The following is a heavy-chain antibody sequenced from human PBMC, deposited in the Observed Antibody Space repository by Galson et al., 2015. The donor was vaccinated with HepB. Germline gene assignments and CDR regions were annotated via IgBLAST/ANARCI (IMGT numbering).Heavy chain of an antibody. V-gene: IGHV1-24*01. D-gene: IGHD2-2*01. CDR1: GYTLTELS. CDR2: FDPEDGET. CDR3: ATFVVVPAASLEFGY. J-gene: IGHJ4*02. Sequence: SVKVSCKVSGYTLTELSMHWVRQAPGKGLEWMGGFDPEDGETIYAQKFQGRVTMTEDTSTDTAYMELSSLRSEDTAVYYCATFVVVPAASLEFGYWGQGTLVTVSS.